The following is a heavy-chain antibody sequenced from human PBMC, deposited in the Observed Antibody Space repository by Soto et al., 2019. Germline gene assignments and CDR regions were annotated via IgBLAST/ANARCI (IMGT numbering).Heavy chain of an antibody. CDR1: GDSITAYY. J-gene: IGHJ6*02. V-gene: IGHV4-59*01. Sequence: QMQLQESGPGLVKPSETLSLICSVSGDSITAYYLSWLRQSQGKELEWIGYIYHNGETNYNPSLKSRVTISADTSKAQFSLRLSSVTAADTGVYYCARDKGGEFLKGSGMDVWGQGTTVIVSS. CDR3: ARDKGGEFLKGSGMDV. D-gene: IGHD3-10*01. CDR2: IYHNGET.